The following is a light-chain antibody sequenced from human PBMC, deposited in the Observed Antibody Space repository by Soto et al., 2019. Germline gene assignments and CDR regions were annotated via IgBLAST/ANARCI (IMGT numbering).Light chain of an antibody. CDR2: AAS. CDR3: QQSYSTLLT. J-gene: IGKJ4*01. CDR1: QSISSS. V-gene: IGKV1-39*01. Sequence: DIQMTQSPSSLSASVGDRVTITCRASQSISSSFNWYQQKPGKAPKLLIYAASSLQSGVPSRFSGSGSGTDFTLTISSLQPEDFATYYCQQSYSTLLTCGGGTMGDI.